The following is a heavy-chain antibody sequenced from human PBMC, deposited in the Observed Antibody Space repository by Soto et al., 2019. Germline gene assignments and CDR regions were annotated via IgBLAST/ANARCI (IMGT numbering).Heavy chain of an antibody. CDR3: ARGTVVSGWYGPRDY. Sequence: QVQLVQSGAEVKKPGASVKVSCKASGYTFTGYYMHWVRQAPGQGLEWMGWINPNSGGTNYAQKFQGRVTMTRDTSISTGYMELSRLRSDDTAVYYCARGTVVSGWYGPRDYWGQGTLVTVSS. J-gene: IGHJ4*02. CDR1: GYTFTGYY. V-gene: IGHV1-2*02. D-gene: IGHD6-19*01. CDR2: INPNSGGT.